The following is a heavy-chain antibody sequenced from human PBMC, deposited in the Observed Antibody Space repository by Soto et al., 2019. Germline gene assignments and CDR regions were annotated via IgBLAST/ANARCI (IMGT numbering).Heavy chain of an antibody. V-gene: IGHV1-69*13. Sequence: SVKVSCKASGGTFSSYAISWVRQAPGQGLEWMGGIIPIFGTANYAQKFQGRVTLTADESTSTAYVELSSLSCEDPAVCYCARARHTFRYGGYDKDRTNWFVHWCQGTLVNVSS. J-gene: IGHJ5*02. D-gene: IGHD5-12*01. CDR1: GGTFSSYA. CDR2: IIPIFGTA. CDR3: ARARHTFRYGGYDKDRTNWFVH.